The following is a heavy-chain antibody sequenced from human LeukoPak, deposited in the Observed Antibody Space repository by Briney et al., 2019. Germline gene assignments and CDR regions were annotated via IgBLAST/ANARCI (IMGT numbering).Heavy chain of an antibody. V-gene: IGHV3-9*01. D-gene: IGHD3-22*01. Sequence: SGGSLRLSCAASGFTFDDYAMHWVRQAPGKGLEWVSGISWNSGSIGYADSVKGRFTISRDNAKNSLYLQMNSLRAEDTAVYYCAKDNFYDSSGYYPYWGQGTLVTVSS. CDR3: AKDNFYDSSGYYPY. CDR1: GFTFDDYA. CDR2: ISWNSGSI. J-gene: IGHJ4*02.